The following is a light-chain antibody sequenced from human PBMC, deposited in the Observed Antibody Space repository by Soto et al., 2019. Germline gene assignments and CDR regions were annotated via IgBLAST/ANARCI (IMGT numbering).Light chain of an antibody. CDR1: QSVSSY. Sequence: EIVLTQSPATLSLSPGERATLSCRASQSVSSYLAWYQQKPGQAPRLLIYDASNRATGIPARFSGSGSVTDFTLTISSLEPEELAVYYGHRRSISPPTFGGGTEVEIK. CDR3: HRRSISPPT. V-gene: IGKV3-11*01. CDR2: DAS. J-gene: IGKJ4*01.